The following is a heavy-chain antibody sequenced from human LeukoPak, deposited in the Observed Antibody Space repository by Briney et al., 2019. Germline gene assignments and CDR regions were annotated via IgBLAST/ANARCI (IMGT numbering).Heavy chain of an antibody. CDR1: GYTFTSYD. D-gene: IGHD3-10*01. CDR2: MTPNSGNT. Sequence: ASVKVSCKDSGYTFTSYDINWVRQATGEGLGWMGWMTPNSGNTSYAQKFQGTVTMTRNTTISTAYMELSSLRSQDTAVYYSARGPDGFGFPWGQGTLVTVSS. CDR3: ARGPDGFGFP. J-gene: IGHJ5*02. V-gene: IGHV1-8*01.